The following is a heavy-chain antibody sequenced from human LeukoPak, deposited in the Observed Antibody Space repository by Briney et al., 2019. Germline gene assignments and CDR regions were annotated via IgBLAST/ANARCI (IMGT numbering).Heavy chain of an antibody. CDR2: INPNSGGT. CDR3: ARATIADSSTYYIDY. J-gene: IGHJ4*02. D-gene: IGHD3-22*01. V-gene: IGHV1-2*02. CDR1: GYXFSDYY. Sequence: ASVKVSCKASGYXFSDYYIHWVRQAPGQGLEWMGWINPNSGGTNYAQRFQGRVTMTRDMSISTAYMEVSRLTSDDTAVYYCARATIADSSTYYIDYWGLGTLVTVSS.